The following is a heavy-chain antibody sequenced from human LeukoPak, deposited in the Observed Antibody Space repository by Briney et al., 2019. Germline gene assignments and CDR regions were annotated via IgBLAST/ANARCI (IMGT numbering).Heavy chain of an antibody. CDR3: ARVPPPVDSSGWYTWYYFDY. D-gene: IGHD6-19*01. J-gene: IGHJ4*02. Sequence: SETLSLTCTVSGGSISSSSYYWGWIRQPPGKGLEWIGSIYYSGSTYYNPSLKSRVTISVDTSKNQFSLKLSSVTAADTAVYYCARVPPPVDSSGWYTWYYFDYWGQGTLVTVSS. CDR2: IYYSGST. V-gene: IGHV4-39*07. CDR1: GGSISSSSYY.